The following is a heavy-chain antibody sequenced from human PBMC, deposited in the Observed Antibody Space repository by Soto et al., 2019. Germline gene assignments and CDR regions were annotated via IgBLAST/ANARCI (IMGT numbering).Heavy chain of an antibody. J-gene: IGHJ4*01. Sequence: PSETLSLTCTVSGGSMSRHYWSWIRQSPGKGLEWIGFIFYSGSTSYNPSLKSRVTISIDTSKNQFSVNLNSVTAADTAIYYCARYSSDSGSPAYCCDYWGHVTMGTVSS. CDR3: ARYSSDSGSPAYCCDY. CDR2: IFYSGST. D-gene: IGHD6-25*01. CDR1: GGSMSRHY. V-gene: IGHV4-59*11.